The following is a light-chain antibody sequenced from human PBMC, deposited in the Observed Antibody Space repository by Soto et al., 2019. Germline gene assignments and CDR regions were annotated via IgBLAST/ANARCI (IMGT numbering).Light chain of an antibody. V-gene: IGLV2-8*01. CDR3: TSHAGTINFPYI. CDR1: SSDVGAYNY. Sequence: QPVLTQPPSASGSPGQSVTISCTGTSSDVGAYNYVSWYQHHPGKAPKLLVYEVNKRPSGVPDRFSGSKSGNTASLTVSGRQAEDEADYDCTSHAGTINFPYIFGTGTKLTVL. CDR2: EVN. J-gene: IGLJ1*01.